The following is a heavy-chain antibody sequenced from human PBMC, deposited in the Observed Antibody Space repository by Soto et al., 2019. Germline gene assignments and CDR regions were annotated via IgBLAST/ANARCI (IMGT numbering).Heavy chain of an antibody. D-gene: IGHD2-2*01. CDR2: IWYDGSNK. CDR1: GFTFSSYG. Sequence: GGSLRLSCAASGFTFSSYGMHWVRQAPGKGLEWVAVIWYDGSNKYYADSVKGRFTISRDNSKNTLYLQMNSLRAEDTAVYYCARDHPPQDIVVVPASGYMDVWGKGTTVTVSS. V-gene: IGHV3-33*01. J-gene: IGHJ6*03. CDR3: ARDHPPQDIVVVPASGYMDV.